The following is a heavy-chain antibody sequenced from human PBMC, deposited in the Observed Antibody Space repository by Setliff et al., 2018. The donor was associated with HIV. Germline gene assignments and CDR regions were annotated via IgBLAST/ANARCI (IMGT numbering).Heavy chain of an antibody. J-gene: IGHJ4*02. CDR1: GYTFTSYG. V-gene: IGHV1-18*01. CDR2: ISAYNGNT. CDR3: ARELLDLPDSTSRVDYFDY. Sequence: ASVKVSCKASGYTFTSYGISWVRQAPGQGLEWMGWISAYNGNTNYAQKLQGRVTMTTDTSTSTAYMELRSPRSDDTAVYYCARELLDLPDSTSRVDYFDYWGQGALVTVSS. D-gene: IGHD2-15*01.